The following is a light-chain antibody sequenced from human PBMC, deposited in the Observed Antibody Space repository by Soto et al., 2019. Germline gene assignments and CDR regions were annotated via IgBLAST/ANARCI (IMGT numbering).Light chain of an antibody. CDR3: FSYTFSSTLDVV. CDR1: SSDVGTYNL. Sequence: QSALTQPASVSGSPGQSITISCTATSSDVGTYNLVSWYQHHPGTAPKLVIYEAIRRPSGISNRFSGSKSGNTASLTISGLQAEDEADYYCFSYTFSSTLDVVFGGGTKLTVL. J-gene: IGLJ2*01. V-gene: IGLV2-23*01. CDR2: EAI.